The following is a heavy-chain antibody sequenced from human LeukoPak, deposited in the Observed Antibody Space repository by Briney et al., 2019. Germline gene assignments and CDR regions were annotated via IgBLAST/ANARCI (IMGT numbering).Heavy chain of an antibody. Sequence: SETLSLTCAVYGGSFSGYYWSWIRQPPGKGLECIGEINHSGSTNYNPSLKSRVTISVDTSKNHFSLKLSSVTAADTAVYYCARELPREFDIVVVPAAIDRRRGNWFDPWGQGTLVTVSS. J-gene: IGHJ5*02. CDR3: ARELPREFDIVVVPAAIDRRRGNWFDP. V-gene: IGHV4-34*01. D-gene: IGHD2-2*01. CDR1: GGSFSGYY. CDR2: INHSGST.